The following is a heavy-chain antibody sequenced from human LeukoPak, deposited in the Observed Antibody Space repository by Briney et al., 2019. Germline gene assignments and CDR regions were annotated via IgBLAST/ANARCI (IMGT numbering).Heavy chain of an antibody. J-gene: IGHJ4*02. V-gene: IGHV4-59*01. CDR1: GGSISSYY. D-gene: IGHD3-9*01. Sequence: SETLSLTCTVSGGSISSYYWSWVRQPPGKGLEWIGYIYYSGSTNYNPSLKSRVTISVDTSKNQFSLKLSSVTAADTAVYYCARVNDILTGYSFDYWGQGTLVTASS. CDR2: IYYSGST. CDR3: ARVNDILTGYSFDY.